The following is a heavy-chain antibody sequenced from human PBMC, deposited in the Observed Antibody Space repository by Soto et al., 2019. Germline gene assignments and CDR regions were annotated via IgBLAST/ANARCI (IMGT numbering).Heavy chain of an antibody. J-gene: IGHJ4*02. CDR1: GGSISSGGYY. V-gene: IGHV4-31*03. Sequence: SSETLSLTCTVSGGSISSGGYYWSWIRQHPGKGLEWIGYIYYSGSTYYNPSLKSRVTISVDTSKNQFSLKLSSVTAADTAVYYCARLEFSYGDPYYFDYWGQGTLVTVSS. D-gene: IGHD4-17*01. CDR3: ARLEFSYGDPYYFDY. CDR2: IYYSGST.